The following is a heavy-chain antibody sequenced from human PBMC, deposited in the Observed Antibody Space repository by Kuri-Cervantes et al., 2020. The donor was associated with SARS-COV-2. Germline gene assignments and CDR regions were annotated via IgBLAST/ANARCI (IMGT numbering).Heavy chain of an antibody. CDR3: ARDGGTSIAAAGMEYAFDI. J-gene: IGHJ3*02. CDR1: GGSFSGYY. V-gene: IGHV4-4*07. Sequence: GSLRLSCAVYGGSFSGYYWSWIRQPAGKGLEWIGRIYTSGSTNYNPSLKSRVTMSVGTSKNQFSLKLSSVTAADTAVYYCARDGGTSIAAAGMEYAFDIWGQGTMVPSPQ. CDR2: IYTSGST. D-gene: IGHD6-13*01.